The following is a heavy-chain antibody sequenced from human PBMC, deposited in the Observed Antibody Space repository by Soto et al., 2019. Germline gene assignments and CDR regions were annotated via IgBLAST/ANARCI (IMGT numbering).Heavy chain of an antibody. V-gene: IGHV3-23*01. CDR2: ISGSGGST. J-gene: IGHJ1*01. CDR3: AKDPRYSYGPEYFQH. D-gene: IGHD5-18*01. Sequence: GGSLRLSCAASGFTFSGYAMSWVRQAPGKGLEWVSAISGSGGSTYYADSVKGRFTISRDNSKNTLYLQMNSLRAEDTAVYYCAKDPRYSYGPEYFQHWGQGTLVTVSS. CDR1: GFTFSGYA.